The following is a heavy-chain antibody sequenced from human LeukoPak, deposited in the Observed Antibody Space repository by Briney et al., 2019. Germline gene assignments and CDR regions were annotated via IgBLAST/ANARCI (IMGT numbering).Heavy chain of an antibody. J-gene: IGHJ4*02. Sequence: SVKVSCKASGGTFSSYAISWGRQALGQGLEWMGRIIPIFGTANYAQKFQGRVTITTDESTSTAYMELSSLRSEDTAVYYCARVMGIAAAGTVQYYFDYWGQGTLVTVSS. V-gene: IGHV1-69*05. CDR2: IIPIFGTA. D-gene: IGHD6-13*01. CDR1: GGTFSSYA. CDR3: ARVMGIAAAGTVQYYFDY.